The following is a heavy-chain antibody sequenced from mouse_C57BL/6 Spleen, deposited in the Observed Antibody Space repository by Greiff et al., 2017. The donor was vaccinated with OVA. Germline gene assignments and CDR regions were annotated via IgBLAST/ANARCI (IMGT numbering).Heavy chain of an antibody. CDR2: LYPRSGNT. D-gene: IGHD1-1*01. V-gene: IGHV1-81*01. CDR1: GYTFTSYG. J-gene: IGHJ2*01. CDR3: AREGDYYGSSYGYFDY. Sequence: VQLQQSGAELSRPGASVKLSCKASGYTFTSYGISWVKQRTGQGLEWIGELYPRSGNTYYNEKFKGKANLTADKSSSTAYMEIRSLTSEDSAVYFCAREGDYYGSSYGYFDYWGQGTTLTVSS.